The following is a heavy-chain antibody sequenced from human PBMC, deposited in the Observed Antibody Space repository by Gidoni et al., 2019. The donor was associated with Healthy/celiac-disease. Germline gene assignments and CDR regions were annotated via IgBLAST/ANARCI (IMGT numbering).Heavy chain of an antibody. Sequence: QVQLVQSGAEVKKPGSSVKVSCKASGGTFSSYAISWVRQAPGQGLEWMGRIITILGIANYAQKVQGRVTITADKSTSTAYMELSSLRSEDTAVYYCARGRVPGIAAAGADYYYYYGMDVWGQGTTVTVSS. CDR1: GGTFSSYA. V-gene: IGHV1-69*04. D-gene: IGHD6-13*01. CDR2: IITILGIA. J-gene: IGHJ6*02. CDR3: ARGRVPGIAAAGADYYYYYGMDV.